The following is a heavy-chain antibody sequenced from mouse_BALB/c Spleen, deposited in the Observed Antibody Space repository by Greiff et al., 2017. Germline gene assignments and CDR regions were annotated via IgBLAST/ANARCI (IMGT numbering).Heavy chain of an antibody. Sequence: EVKLVESGGGLVQPGGSRKLSCAASGFTFSSFGMHWVRQAPEKGLEWVAYISSGSSTIYYADTVKGRLTISRDNPKNTLFLQMTSLRSEDTAMYYCARWVDAMDYWGQGTSVTVSS. CDR2: ISSGSSTI. CDR3: ARWVDAMDY. J-gene: IGHJ4*01. CDR1: GFTFSSFG. D-gene: IGHD1-1*01. V-gene: IGHV5-17*02.